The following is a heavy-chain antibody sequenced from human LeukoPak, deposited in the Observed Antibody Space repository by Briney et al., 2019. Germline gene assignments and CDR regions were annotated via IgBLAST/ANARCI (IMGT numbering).Heavy chain of an antibody. CDR1: GFTVSSNY. CDR2: IYSGGST. J-gene: IGHJ4*02. D-gene: IGHD3-10*01. CDR3: ARVRGQSLYYFDY. Sequence: GGFLRLSCAASGFTVSSNYMSWVRQAPGKGLEWVSVIYSGGSTYYADSVKGRFTISRHNSKNTLYLQMNSLRAEDTAVYYCARVRGQSLYYFDYWGQGTLVTVSS. V-gene: IGHV3-53*04.